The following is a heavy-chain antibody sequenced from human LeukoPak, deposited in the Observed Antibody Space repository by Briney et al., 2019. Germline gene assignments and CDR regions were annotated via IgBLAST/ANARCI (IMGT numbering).Heavy chain of an antibody. Sequence: ASVKVSCKTSGFTFTHYGISWVRQAPGQGLEWMGWISANSGDTNYAQKLQGRVTMTTDTSTSTAYMELRSLRSDDTAVYYCARLATQGAWFDPWGQGTLVTVSS. V-gene: IGHV1-18*01. CDR2: ISANSGDT. J-gene: IGHJ5*02. D-gene: IGHD1-26*01. CDR1: GFTFTHYG. CDR3: ARLATQGAWFDP.